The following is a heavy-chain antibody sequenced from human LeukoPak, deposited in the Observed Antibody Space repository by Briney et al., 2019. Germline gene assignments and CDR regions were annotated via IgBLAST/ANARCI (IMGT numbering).Heavy chain of an antibody. Sequence: ASVKVSCKASGYRFSSSGITWMRQAPGQGPEWMGWISTVNGNSRYAQNFQGRVTLTTDTSTNTAHLELTSLRSDDTAIYYCARVRDSDNWWGAFDIWGQGTMVTVSS. CDR3: ARVRDSDNWWGAFDI. D-gene: IGHD1-1*01. V-gene: IGHV1-18*01. J-gene: IGHJ3*02. CDR2: ISTVNGNS. CDR1: GYRFSSSG.